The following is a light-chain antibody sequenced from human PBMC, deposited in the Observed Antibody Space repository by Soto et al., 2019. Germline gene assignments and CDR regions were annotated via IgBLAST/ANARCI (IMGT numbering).Light chain of an antibody. CDR2: GNS. CDR3: QSYDSSLSGWV. Sequence: QPVLTQPPSVSGAPGQRVTISCTGSSSNIGAGYGVHWYQQLPGTAPKLLIYGNSNRPSGVPDRFSGSKSGTSASLAITGLQAEDEADYYCQSYDSSLSGWVFGGGTKVTVL. J-gene: IGLJ3*02. V-gene: IGLV1-40*01. CDR1: SSNIGAGYG.